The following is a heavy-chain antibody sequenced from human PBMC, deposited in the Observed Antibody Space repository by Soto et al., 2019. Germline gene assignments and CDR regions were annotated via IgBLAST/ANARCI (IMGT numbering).Heavy chain of an antibody. D-gene: IGHD2-8*01. V-gene: IGHV3-48*02. J-gene: IGHJ5*02. CDR1: GFTFSSYS. Sequence: GGSLRLSCAASGFTFSSYSMNWARQAPGKGLEWVSYISSSSSTIYYADSVKGRFTISRDNAKNSLYLQMNSLRDEDTAVYYCAREMANGVTGKFDPWGQGTLVTVSS. CDR3: AREMANGVTGKFDP. CDR2: ISSSSSTI.